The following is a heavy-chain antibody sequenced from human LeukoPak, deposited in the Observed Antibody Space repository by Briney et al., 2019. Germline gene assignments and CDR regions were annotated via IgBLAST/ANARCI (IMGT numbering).Heavy chain of an antibody. D-gene: IGHD2-8*02. J-gene: IGHJ6*02. CDR1: GLTFSSYA. CDR2: ISGSGDKT. V-gene: IGHV3-23*01. Sequence: AGGSLRLSCAASGLTFSSYAMSWVRQAPGKGLEWVSAISGSGDKTYYAHSVKGRFTISRDNSKNTLYLQMNSLRDEDAAVYHWTRVQAGRSGLMDVWGRGTTVTVSS. CDR3: TRVQAGRSGLMDV.